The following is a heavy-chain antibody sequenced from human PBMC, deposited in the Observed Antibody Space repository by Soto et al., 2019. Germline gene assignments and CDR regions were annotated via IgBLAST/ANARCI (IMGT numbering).Heavy chain of an antibody. Sequence: QVKLVQSGGEVKKPGASVKVSCKTSGYSFTTYGISWVRQAPGQGLEWMGWISAYNGNTNYAQKLQGRVTMTTDTSTSTAYMELRRLRSDDTAVYYCAREGPAPYYYYGMDVWGKGSTVTVSS. V-gene: IGHV1-18*01. CDR1: GYSFTTYG. J-gene: IGHJ6*04. CDR3: AREGPAPYYYYGMDV. CDR2: ISAYNGNT.